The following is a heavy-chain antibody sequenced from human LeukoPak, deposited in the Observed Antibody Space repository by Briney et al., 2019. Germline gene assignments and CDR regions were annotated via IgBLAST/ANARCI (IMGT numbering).Heavy chain of an antibody. CDR1: GGSISGYY. V-gene: IGHV4-59*08. Sequence: PSETLSLTCTVSGGSISGYYWSWLRQPPGKGLEWIGYIQYSWSTNYNPSLKSRVTISLDTSKKQFFLRLSSVTAADTAIYYCAMYDSFFDYCGQGTLVTVSS. D-gene: IGHD1-1*01. CDR2: IQYSWST. CDR3: AMYDSFFDY. J-gene: IGHJ4*02.